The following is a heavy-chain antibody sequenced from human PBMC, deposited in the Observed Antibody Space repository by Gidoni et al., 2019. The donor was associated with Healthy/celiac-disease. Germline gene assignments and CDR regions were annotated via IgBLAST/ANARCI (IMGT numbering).Heavy chain of an antibody. V-gene: IGHV3-23*01. Sequence: EVQLLESGGGLVQPGGSLRLSFAASGFTFSSYAMSWVRQAPGKGLEWVSDSRGSGGSTYYADSVKGRFTISRDNSKNTLYLQMNSLRAEDTAVYYCAKDGGLGFYYYGRDVWGQGTTVTVSS. CDR3: AKDGGLGFYYYGRDV. CDR1: GFTFSSYA. D-gene: IGHD3-16*01. CDR2: SRGSGGST. J-gene: IGHJ6*02.